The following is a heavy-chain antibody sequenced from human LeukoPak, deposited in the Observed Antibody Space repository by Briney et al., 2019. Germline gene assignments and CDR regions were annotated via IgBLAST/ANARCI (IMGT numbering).Heavy chain of an antibody. V-gene: IGHV3-30*03. CDR3: ARVGEEYSSSSTLDY. Sequence: GGSLRLSCAASGFTFSSYSMNWVRQAPGKGLEWVAVISYDGSNKYYADSVKGRFTISRDNSKNTLYLQMNSLRAEDTAVYYCARVGEEYSSSSTLDYWGQGTLVTVSS. CDR1: GFTFSSYS. CDR2: ISYDGSNK. D-gene: IGHD6-6*01. J-gene: IGHJ4*02.